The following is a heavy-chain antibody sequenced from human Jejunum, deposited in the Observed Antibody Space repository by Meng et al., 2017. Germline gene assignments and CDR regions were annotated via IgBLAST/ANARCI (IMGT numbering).Heavy chain of an antibody. CDR2: INPNGGGT. J-gene: IGHJ4*02. Sequence: ASVKVSCKASGYTFTTCDMHWVRQATGQGLEWMGRINPNGGGTTYAQKFLGRVTMTRDTSISTVYMELSRLTSDDTAVYFCARDKWNEAVDFWGQGALVTVSS. D-gene: IGHD1-20*01. CDR1: GYTFTTCD. CDR3: ARDKWNEAVDF. V-gene: IGHV1-2*06.